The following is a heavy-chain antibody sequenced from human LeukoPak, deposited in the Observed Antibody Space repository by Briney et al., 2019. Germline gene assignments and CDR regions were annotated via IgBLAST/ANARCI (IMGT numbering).Heavy chain of an antibody. CDR3: AKDLRLPGIGYCSGGSCYSPVGAFDI. V-gene: IGHV3-30*18. J-gene: IGHJ3*02. CDR2: ISYDGSNK. Sequence: PGGSLRLFCAASGFTFSRYGMHWVRQAPGKGLEWVAVISYDGSNKYYADSVKGRFTISRDNSKITLYLQMNSLRAEDTAVYCCAKDLRLPGIGYCSGGSCYSPVGAFDIWGQGTMVTVSS. CDR1: GFTFSRYG. D-gene: IGHD2-15*01.